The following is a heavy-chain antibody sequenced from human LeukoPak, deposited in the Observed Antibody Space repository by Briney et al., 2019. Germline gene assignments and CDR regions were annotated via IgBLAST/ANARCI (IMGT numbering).Heavy chain of an antibody. V-gene: IGHV3-30*18. CDR3: AKDVWYDVTPAAMNC. D-gene: IGHD2-2*01. Sequence: GRSLRLSCAASGFTFSSYGMHWVRQAPGKGLEWVAVISNDGSDKYYADSVKGRFTISRDNSKNTLFLQMNSLRAEDTAVYYCAKDVWYDVTPAAMNCWGQGTLVTVSS. CDR1: GFTFSSYG. CDR2: ISNDGSDK. J-gene: IGHJ4*02.